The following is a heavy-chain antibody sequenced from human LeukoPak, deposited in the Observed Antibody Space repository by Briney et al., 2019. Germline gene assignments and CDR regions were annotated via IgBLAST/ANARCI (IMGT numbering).Heavy chain of an antibody. D-gene: IGHD2/OR15-2a*01. V-gene: IGHV3-48*04. CDR3: ARDPRGYCTSSKCYYFSYMDV. CDR1: TFNLSDYT. J-gene: IGHJ6*03. Sequence: PGGSLRLSCAVSTFNLSDYTIHWVRQAPGKGLEWISYISPSDSSIYYADSVKGRFTVSRDSVKNSLYLHMSRLRTEDTAAYFCARDPRGYCTSSKCYYFSYMDVWGKGATVTVSS. CDR2: ISPSDSSI.